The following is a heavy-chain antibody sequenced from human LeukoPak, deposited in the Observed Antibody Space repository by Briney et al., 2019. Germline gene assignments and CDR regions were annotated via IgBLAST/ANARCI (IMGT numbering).Heavy chain of an antibody. V-gene: IGHV3-73*01. J-gene: IGHJ6*02. Sequence: GGSLRLSCAASGFTFSGSAMHWVRQASGKGLEWVGRIRSKANSYATAYAASVKGRFTISRVDSKNTAYLQMNSLKTEDTAVYYCTRHSPEYSYGYDYYGMDVWGQGTTVTVSS. D-gene: IGHD5-18*01. CDR2: IRSKANSYAT. CDR1: GFTFSGSA. CDR3: TRHSPEYSYGYDYYGMDV.